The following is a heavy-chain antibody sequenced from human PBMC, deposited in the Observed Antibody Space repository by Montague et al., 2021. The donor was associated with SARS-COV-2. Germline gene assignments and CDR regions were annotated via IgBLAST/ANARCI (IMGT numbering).Heavy chain of an antibody. CDR1: GFIFSDSL. Sequence: SLRLPCAASGFIFSDSLMQWIRQPPGKGLEWVSYIYHDGSDTAYADSVKGRFTISRDNSKNTLHLQMNSLRAEDTAVYYRVRDWAYNLDVWGQGTTVTVSS. J-gene: IGHJ6*02. CDR3: VRDWAYNLDV. CDR2: IYHDGSDT. D-gene: IGHD1-1*01. V-gene: IGHV3-74*01.